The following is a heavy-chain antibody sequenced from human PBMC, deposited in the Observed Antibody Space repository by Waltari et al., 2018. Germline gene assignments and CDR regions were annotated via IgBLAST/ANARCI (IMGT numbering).Heavy chain of an antibody. CDR2: MNPNSGNT. CDR1: GYTFPSYD. CDR3: ARSIAAPVYFDY. J-gene: IGHJ4*02. V-gene: IGHV1-8*01. D-gene: IGHD6-13*01. Sequence: QVQLVQSGAEVKKPGASVKVSCKASGYTFPSYDLNWVRQATGQGLEWMGWMNPNSGNTGYAQKFQGRVTMTRNTSISTAYMELSSLRSEDTAVYYCARSIAAPVYFDYWGQGTLVTVSS.